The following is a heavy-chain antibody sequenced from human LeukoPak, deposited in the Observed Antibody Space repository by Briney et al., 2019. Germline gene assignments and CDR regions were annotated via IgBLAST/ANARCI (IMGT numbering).Heavy chain of an antibody. D-gene: IGHD1-14*01. CDR1: GFTFSSYA. CDR2: ISSNGGST. J-gene: IGHJ4*02. Sequence: GGSLRLSCAASGFTFSSYAMHWVRQAPGKGLEYVSAISSNGGSTYYANSVKGRFTISRDNSKNTLYLQMGSLRAEDTAVYYCAKDLNGRWPPTVFDYWGQGTLVTVSS. CDR3: AKDLNGRWPPTVFDY. V-gene: IGHV3-64*01.